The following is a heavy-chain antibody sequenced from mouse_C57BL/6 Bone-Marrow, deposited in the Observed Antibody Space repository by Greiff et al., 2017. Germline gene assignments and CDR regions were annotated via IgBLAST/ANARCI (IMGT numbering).Heavy chain of an antibody. J-gene: IGHJ4*01. D-gene: IGHD5-5*01. CDR1: GYAFSSSW. CDR2: IYPGDGDT. CDR3: ARSYLYYAMDY. V-gene: IGHV1-82*01. Sequence: QVQLQQSGPELVKPGASVKISCKASGYAFSSSWMNWVKQRPGKGLEWIGRIYPGDGDTNYNGKFKGKATLTADKSSSTAYMQLSSLTSEDSAVYFGARSYLYYAMDYWGQGTSVTVSS.